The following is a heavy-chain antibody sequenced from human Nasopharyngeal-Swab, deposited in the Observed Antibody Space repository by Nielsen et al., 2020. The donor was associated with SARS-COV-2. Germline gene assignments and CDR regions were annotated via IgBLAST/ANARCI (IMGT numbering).Heavy chain of an antibody. CDR2: INPYSGDT. CDR1: GYTFTDYY. Sequence: ASVKVSCKTSGYTFTDYYIHWVRQVPGQGLEWVGCINPYSGDTKYVQKFQGRVTVSSDRSRSTAYIELSRLRSDDTAVYYCARDYYDNYDSDYWGQGTLVTVSS. CDR3: ARDYYDNYDSDY. V-gene: IGHV1-2*02. J-gene: IGHJ4*02. D-gene: IGHD3-22*01.